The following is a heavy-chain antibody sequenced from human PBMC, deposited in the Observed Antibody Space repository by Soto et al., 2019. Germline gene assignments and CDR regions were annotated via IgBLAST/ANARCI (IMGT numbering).Heavy chain of an antibody. CDR2: IDPSDSYT. CDR1: GYSFTSYW. J-gene: IGHJ4*02. D-gene: IGHD6-13*01. V-gene: IGHV5-10-1*01. Sequence: EVQLVQSGAEVKKPGESLRISCKGSGYSFTSYWISWVRQMPGKGLEWLGRIDPSDSYTNYSPSFQGHVTISADKSIXXAYLQWSSLKASDTAMYYCARLQAAAGDNDLTFDYWGQGTLVTVSS. CDR3: ARLQAAAGDNDLTFDY.